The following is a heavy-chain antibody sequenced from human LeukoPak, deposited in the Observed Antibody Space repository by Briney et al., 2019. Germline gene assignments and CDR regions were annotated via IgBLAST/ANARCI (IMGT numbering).Heavy chain of an antibody. CDR3: ARRCGGSCGGYFDY. CDR1: GSIFTSYW. J-gene: IGHJ4*02. CDR2: IYPGDSDT. D-gene: IGHD2-15*01. Sequence: GASLKISCKGSGSIFTSYWIGWVRRLPGKGLEWMGIIYPGDSDTRYSPSFQGQVTISADKSISTAYLQWSSLKASDTAMYYCARRCGGSCGGYFDYWGQGTLVTVSS. V-gene: IGHV5-51*01.